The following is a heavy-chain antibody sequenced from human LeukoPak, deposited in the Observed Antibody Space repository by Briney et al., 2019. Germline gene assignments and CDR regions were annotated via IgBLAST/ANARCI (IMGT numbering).Heavy chain of an antibody. D-gene: IGHD7-27*01. CDR1: GYTFTSYY. J-gene: IGHJ4*02. CDR3: TRGPPNRGYDF. CDR2: IDPSGGST. V-gene: IGHV1-46*01. Sequence: ASVKVSCKASGYTFTSYYMHWVRQAPGQGLEWMGIIDPSGGSTSYAQKFQGRVTMTRDTSTSTVYMELSSLRSEDTAVYYCTRGPPNRGYDFWGQGTLVTVSS.